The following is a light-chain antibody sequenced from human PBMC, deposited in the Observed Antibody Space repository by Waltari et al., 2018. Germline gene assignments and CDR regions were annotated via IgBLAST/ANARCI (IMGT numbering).Light chain of an antibody. CDR3: QHYVRLPAT. Sequence: EIVLTQSPGTLSLSPGEGATRSCRASQSISSYLAWYQQKPGQAPRLLMYSASRRATGIPDRFSGSGSGTDFSLTISRLEPEDSAVYYCQHYVRLPATFGQGTKVEVK. V-gene: IGKV3-20*01. CDR2: SAS. J-gene: IGKJ1*01. CDR1: QSISSY.